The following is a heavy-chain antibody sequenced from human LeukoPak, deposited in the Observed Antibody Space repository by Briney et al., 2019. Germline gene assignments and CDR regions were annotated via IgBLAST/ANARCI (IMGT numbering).Heavy chain of an antibody. CDR2: ISQSGNT. CDR3: VRSEIDGYSRY. Sequence: SETLSLTCSVSGYSISSGYEWGWIRQPPGKRLEWIGSISQSGNTYDNLSLKSRVTMSVDTARNQFSLKLTSVTAADTAVYYCVRSEIDGYSRYWGRGMLVIVSS. J-gene: IGHJ4*02. CDR1: GYSISSGYE. D-gene: IGHD5-24*01. V-gene: IGHV4-38-2*02.